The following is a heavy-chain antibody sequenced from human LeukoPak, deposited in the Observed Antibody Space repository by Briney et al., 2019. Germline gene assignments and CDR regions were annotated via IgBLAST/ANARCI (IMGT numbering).Heavy chain of an antibody. CDR1: GYTFTSYG. CDR3: ARVRSIAAAGTAFDI. J-gene: IGHJ3*02. V-gene: IGHV1-18*01. Sequence: ASVKVSCKASGYTFTSYGISWVRQAPGQGLEWMGWISAYNGNTNYAQKLQGRVTMTTDTSTSTAYMELRSLRSDDTAVYYCARVRSIAAAGTAFDIWGQGTMVTVSS. CDR2: ISAYNGNT. D-gene: IGHD6-13*01.